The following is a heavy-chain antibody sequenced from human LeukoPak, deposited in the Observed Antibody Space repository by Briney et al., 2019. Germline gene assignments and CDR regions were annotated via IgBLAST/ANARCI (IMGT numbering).Heavy chain of an antibody. J-gene: IGHJ6*03. CDR3: ARPGDCSSTSCSGYMDV. V-gene: IGHV4-4*07. CDR1: GGSISGDY. Sequence: PSETLSLTCTVSGGSISGDYWSWIRQPAGKGLEWIGRIFSSGTTNYNPSLKSRVTMSVDTSKNHFSLKLSSVTAADTAVYYCARPGDCSSTSCSGYMDVWGKGTTVTVSS. CDR2: IFSSGTT. D-gene: IGHD2-2*01.